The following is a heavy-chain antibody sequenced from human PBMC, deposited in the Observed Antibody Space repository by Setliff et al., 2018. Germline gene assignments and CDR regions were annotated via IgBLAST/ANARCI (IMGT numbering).Heavy chain of an antibody. J-gene: IGHJ5*02. CDR2: INTITGNP. CDR1: GYTFSGYA. V-gene: IGHV7-4-1*02. Sequence: ASVKVSCKASGYTFSGYAMNWVRQAPGQGLEWMGRINTITGNPTYAQGFTGRFVFSLGTSVSTAYLQISSLKPEDTAVYYCARDLGYCSRTSCHGDWFDPWGQGTLVTVSS. D-gene: IGHD2-2*01. CDR3: ARDLGYCSRTSCHGDWFDP.